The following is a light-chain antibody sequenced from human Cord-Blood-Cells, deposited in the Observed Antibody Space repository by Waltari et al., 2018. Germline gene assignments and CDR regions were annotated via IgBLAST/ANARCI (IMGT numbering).Light chain of an antibody. V-gene: IGLV2-14*01. CDR3: SSYTSSSTLVV. CDR1: SSDVGGYNY. Sequence: QSALTQTASVSGSPGQSITISCPGASSDVGGYNYVSWYQQHPGKAPKHMIYDVSNRPSGVSNRFSGSKSGNTASLTISGLQAEDEADYYCSSYTSSSTLVVFGGGTKLTVL. J-gene: IGLJ2*01. CDR2: DVS.